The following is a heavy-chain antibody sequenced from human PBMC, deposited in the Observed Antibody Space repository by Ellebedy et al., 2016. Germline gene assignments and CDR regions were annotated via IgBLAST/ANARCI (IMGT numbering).Heavy chain of an antibody. J-gene: IGHJ4*02. CDR2: IYRTGAT. CDR1: GFTVSTNY. CDR3: AGDSRGITAAGTSLHC. D-gene: IGHD6-13*01. Sequence: GGSLRLSCAVSGFTVSTNYMSWVRQAPGKGLEWVAIIYRTGATFYPDSAKGRFTISRDNSKNTLYLQMNSLRVEDTAVYYCAGDSRGITAAGTSLHCWGQGTLVTVSS. V-gene: IGHV3-53*01.